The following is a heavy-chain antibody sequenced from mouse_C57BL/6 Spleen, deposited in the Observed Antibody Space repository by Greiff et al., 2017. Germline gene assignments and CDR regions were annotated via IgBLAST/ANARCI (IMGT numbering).Heavy chain of an antibody. J-gene: IGHJ3*01. CDR3: AREDLYGSSYVGCAY. V-gene: IGHV1-52*01. CDR1: GYTFTSYW. CDR2: IDPSDSET. Sequence: QVQLQQPGAELVRPGSSVKLSCKASGYTFTSYWMHWVKQRPIQGLEWIGNIDPSDSETHYNQKFKDKATLTVDKSSSTAYMQLSSLTSEDSAVYYCAREDLYGSSYVGCAYWGQGTLVTVSA. D-gene: IGHD1-1*01.